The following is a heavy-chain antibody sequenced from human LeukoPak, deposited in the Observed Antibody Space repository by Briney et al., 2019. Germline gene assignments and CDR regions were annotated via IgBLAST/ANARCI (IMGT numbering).Heavy chain of an antibody. CDR2: ISSSSSYI. D-gene: IGHD5-24*01. CDR1: GFTFSSYS. CDR3: ASDRTPRRDGYNPYYYYGMDV. V-gene: IGHV3-21*01. Sequence: GGSLRLSCAASGFTFSSYSMNWVRQAPGKGLEWVSSISSSSSYIYYADSVKGRFTISRDKAKNSLYLQMNSLRAEDTAVYYCASDRTPRRDGYNPYYYYGMDVWGQGTTVTVSS. J-gene: IGHJ6*02.